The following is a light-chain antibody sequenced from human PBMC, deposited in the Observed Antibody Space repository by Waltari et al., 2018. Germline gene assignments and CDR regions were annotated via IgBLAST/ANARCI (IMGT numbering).Light chain of an antibody. CDR2: GAS. CDR3: QQYNDWPRT. J-gene: IGKJ2*02. CDR1: QSVSSN. V-gene: IGKV3-15*01. Sequence: EIVMTQSPAILSVSPWERVTLSCKASQSVSSNLAWYQQKPGQTPRPLIYGASTRATGIPARFSGGGSGTEFTLTISSLQSEDFAVYYCQQYNDWPRTFGQGTRLEIK.